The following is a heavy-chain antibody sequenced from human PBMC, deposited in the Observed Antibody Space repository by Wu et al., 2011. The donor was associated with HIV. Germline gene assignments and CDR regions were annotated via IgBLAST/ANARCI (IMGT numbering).Heavy chain of an antibody. CDR1: GYTFTGYY. Sequence: QVQLVQSGAEVKKPGASVKVSCKASGYTFTGYYMYWVRQAPGQGLEWMGWINPNNGGTNYAQKFQGRVTMTRDTSISTAYMELSSLRSEDTAVYYCARNDFWSGYYYYYMDVWGKGTTVTVSS. CDR3: ARNDFWSGYYYYYMDV. V-gene: IGHV1-2*02. J-gene: IGHJ6*03. D-gene: IGHD3-3*01. CDR2: INPNNGGT.